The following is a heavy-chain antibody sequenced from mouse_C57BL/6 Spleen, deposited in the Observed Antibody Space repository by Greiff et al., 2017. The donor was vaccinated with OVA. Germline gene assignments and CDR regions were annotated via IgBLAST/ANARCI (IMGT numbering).Heavy chain of an antibody. J-gene: IGHJ4*01. CDR2: IHPNSGST. CDR3: ARGSSYDYAMDY. Sequence: VQLQQPGAELVKPGASVKLSCKASGYTFTSYWMHWVKQRPGQGLEWIGMIHPNSGSTNYNEKFKSKATLTVDKSSSTAYMQLSSLTSKDSAVYYCARGSSYDYAMDYWGQGTSVTVSS. V-gene: IGHV1-64*01. CDR1: GYTFTSYW. D-gene: IGHD1-1*01.